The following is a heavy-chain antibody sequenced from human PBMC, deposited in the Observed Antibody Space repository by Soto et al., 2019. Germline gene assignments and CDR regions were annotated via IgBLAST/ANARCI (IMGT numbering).Heavy chain of an antibody. CDR1: GFTFSNYW. V-gene: IGHV3-74*01. Sequence: EVQLVESGGGLVQPGESLRLSCAASGFTFSNYWIHWVRQAPGTGLEWVSRVNGDGSSTNYADSGKGRFTISRDNAKSTLYLQMNSLRAEDSAVYYCARGVRFAYSMDVWGKGTKVTVSS. J-gene: IGHJ6*03. D-gene: IGHD3-3*01. CDR2: VNGDGSST. CDR3: ARGVRFAYSMDV.